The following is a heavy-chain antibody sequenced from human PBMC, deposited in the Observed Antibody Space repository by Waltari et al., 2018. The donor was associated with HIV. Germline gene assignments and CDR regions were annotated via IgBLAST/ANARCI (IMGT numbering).Heavy chain of an antibody. CDR3: ARLGKGWNHVTRIDY. J-gene: IGHJ4*02. Sequence: QLQLQESGPGLVKPSETLSLTCNVSGDSISNNIYYWGWIRQSPGKGLELIGSMSDSGATYYNPSLTSRVTISVDTSKNQFSLKLRSVTLADTALYYCARLGKGWNHVTRIDYWGQGTLVTVSS. CDR2: MSDSGAT. V-gene: IGHV4-39*01. CDR1: GDSISNNIYY. D-gene: IGHD1-1*01.